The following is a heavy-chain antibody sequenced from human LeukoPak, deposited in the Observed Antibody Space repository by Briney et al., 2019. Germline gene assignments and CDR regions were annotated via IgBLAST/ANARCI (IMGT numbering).Heavy chain of an antibody. V-gene: IGHV1-18*04. J-gene: IGHJ5*02. CDR1: GYTSSSYG. D-gene: IGHD1-1*01. Sequence: GASVKVSCKSSGYTSSSYGISWMRRAPGQGLEWIGWISTYNGNTNYAQKFQGIVTMTTDTSTSTAYMELRSLRSDDTAIYYCARDVPGSIGTTARFDPWGQGTLVTVSS. CDR3: ARDVPGSIGTTARFDP. CDR2: ISTYNGNT.